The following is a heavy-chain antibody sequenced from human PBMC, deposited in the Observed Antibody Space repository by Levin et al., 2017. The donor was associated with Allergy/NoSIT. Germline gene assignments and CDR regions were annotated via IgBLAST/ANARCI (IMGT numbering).Heavy chain of an antibody. CDR1: GFTFSSYA. V-gene: IGHV3-23*01. J-gene: IGHJ4*02. CDR3: AKVSGYYYGSSGDYYIDY. Sequence: GESLKISCAASGFTFSSYAMSWVRQAPGKGLEWVSAISGSGGSTYYADSVKGRFTISRDNSKNTLYLQMNSLRAEDTAVYYCAKVSGYYYGSSGDYYIDYWGQGTLVTVSS. D-gene: IGHD3-22*01. CDR2: ISGSGGST.